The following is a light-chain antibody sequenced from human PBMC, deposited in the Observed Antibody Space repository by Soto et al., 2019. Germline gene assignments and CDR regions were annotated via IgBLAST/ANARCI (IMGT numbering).Light chain of an antibody. Sequence: DIQMTQSPSSLSSSVGDRVTITCRASQSISSYLNWYQQKPGKAPKLLIYAASSLQSGVPSRFSGSGSGTDFTLTISSLQPEDFATYTCQQSYSTPQTFGQGTKVEIQ. CDR1: QSISSY. CDR3: QQSYSTPQT. J-gene: IGKJ1*01. CDR2: AAS. V-gene: IGKV1-39*01.